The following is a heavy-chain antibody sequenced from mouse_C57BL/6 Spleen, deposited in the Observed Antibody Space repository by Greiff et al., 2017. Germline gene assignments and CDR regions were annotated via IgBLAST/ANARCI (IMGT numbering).Heavy chain of an antibody. CDR3: ARSGGYVGG. J-gene: IGHJ1*03. D-gene: IGHD3-2*02. V-gene: IGHV1-82*01. CDR1: GYAFSSSW. CDR2: IYPGDGDT. Sequence: QVQLQQSGPELVKPGASVKMSCKASGYAFSSSWMNWVKQRPGKGLEWIGRIYPGDGDTNYNGKFKGKATLTADKSSSTAYMQLSSLTSEDSAVYFCARSGGYVGGRGTGTTVTVAT.